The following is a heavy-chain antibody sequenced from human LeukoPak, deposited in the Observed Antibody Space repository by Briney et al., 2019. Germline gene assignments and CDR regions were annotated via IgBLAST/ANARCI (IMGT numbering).Heavy chain of an antibody. D-gene: IGHD5-18*01. J-gene: IGHJ5*02. Sequence: PPQTLSLTCTVSGGSVSSGFYYWSWIRQPAGKGLEWIGRIDNSGTTNYNPSLKSRVTISLDTSKNQFSLKLSSVTAADTAVYYCAREVLDTAFNWFAPWGQGTLVTVSS. CDR3: AREVLDTAFNWFAP. V-gene: IGHV4-61*02. CDR2: IDNSGTT. CDR1: GGSVSSGFYY.